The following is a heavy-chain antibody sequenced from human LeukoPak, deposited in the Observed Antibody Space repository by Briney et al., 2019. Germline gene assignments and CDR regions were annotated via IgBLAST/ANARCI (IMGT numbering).Heavy chain of an antibody. D-gene: IGHD3-10*01. J-gene: IGHJ5*02. CDR1: GGSFSDYY. CDR2: INHSGST. V-gene: IGHV4-34*01. CDR3: ARRYGSGSHTDWFDL. Sequence: PSETLSLTCAVSGGSFSDYYWSWFRQPPGKGLEWIGEINHSGSTSDNPSLKSRVTISIDTSKNQFSLQLSSVTAADTAVYYCARRYGSGSHTDWFDLWGQGTLVTVSS.